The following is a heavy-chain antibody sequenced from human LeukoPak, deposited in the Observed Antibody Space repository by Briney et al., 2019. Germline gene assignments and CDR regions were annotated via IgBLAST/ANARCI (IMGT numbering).Heavy chain of an antibody. J-gene: IGHJ4*02. Sequence: SETLSLTCTVSGGSISSSSYYWGWIRQPPGKGLEWIGSIYYSGSTYYNPSLKSRVTISVDTSKNQFSLKLSSVTAADTAVYYCARGGGHDFWSGYRGMSFDYWGQGTLVTVSS. CDR1: GGSISSSSYY. V-gene: IGHV4-39*07. CDR2: IYYSGST. CDR3: ARGGGHDFWSGYRGMSFDY. D-gene: IGHD3-3*01.